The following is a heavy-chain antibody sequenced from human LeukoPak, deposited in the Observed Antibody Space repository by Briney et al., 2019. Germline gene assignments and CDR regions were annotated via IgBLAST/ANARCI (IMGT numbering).Heavy chain of an antibody. CDR2: INWNGGST. J-gene: IGHJ3*02. Sequence: PGGSVRLSCAASGFTFSSYWMSWVREAPGKGLEWVSGINWNGGSTGYADSVKGRFTISRDNAKNSLYLQMNSLRAEDTALYHCARAAPTSSMLDAFDIWGQGTMVTVSS. V-gene: IGHV3-20*01. CDR3: ARAAPTSSMLDAFDI. D-gene: IGHD2-2*01. CDR1: GFTFSSYW.